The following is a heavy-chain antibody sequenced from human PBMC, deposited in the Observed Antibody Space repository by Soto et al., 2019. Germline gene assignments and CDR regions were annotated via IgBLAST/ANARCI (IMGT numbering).Heavy chain of an antibody. Sequence: SETLSLTCTVSGGSISSGTYYWSWIRQHPGKGLEWIGYIYYTGSTYYHPSLESRVTISVDTSKNQFSLKLSSLTAADTAVYYCARENTLVRGFDPWGQGTLVTVSS. CDR1: GGSISSGTYY. D-gene: IGHD3-10*01. CDR3: ARENTLVRGFDP. J-gene: IGHJ5*02. CDR2: IYYTGST. V-gene: IGHV4-31*03.